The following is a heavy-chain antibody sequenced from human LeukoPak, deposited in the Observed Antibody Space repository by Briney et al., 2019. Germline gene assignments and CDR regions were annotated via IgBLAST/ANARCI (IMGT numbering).Heavy chain of an antibody. Sequence: SETLSLTCTVSGGSISSYYWSWIRQPPGKGLEWIGYIYYSGSTNYNPSLKSRVTISVDTSKSQFSLKLSSVTAADTAVYYCARHRCSGGSCYPMNWFDPWGQGTLVTVSS. CDR3: ARHRCSGGSCYPMNWFDP. D-gene: IGHD2-15*01. J-gene: IGHJ5*02. V-gene: IGHV4-59*08. CDR1: GGSISSYY. CDR2: IYYSGST.